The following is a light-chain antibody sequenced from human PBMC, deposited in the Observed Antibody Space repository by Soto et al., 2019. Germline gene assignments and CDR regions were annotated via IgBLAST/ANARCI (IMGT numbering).Light chain of an antibody. CDR3: QQYGSSRWT. CDR2: GAS. J-gene: IGKJ1*01. CDR1: QSVSSN. V-gene: IGKV3-15*01. Sequence: IGMTQSPATLSVSPGERATLSCRASQSVSSNLAWYQQKPGQAPRLLIYGASTRATGIPARFSGSGFGTEFTLTIRSLQPEDFAMYYCQQYGSSRWTFAQGTKVDIK.